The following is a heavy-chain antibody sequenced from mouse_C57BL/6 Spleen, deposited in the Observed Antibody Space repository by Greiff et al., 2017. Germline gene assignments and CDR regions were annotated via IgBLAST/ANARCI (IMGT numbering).Heavy chain of an antibody. CDR1: GYAFSSYW. D-gene: IGHD3-2*02. V-gene: IGHV1-80*01. Sequence: VQLKESGAELVKPGASVKISCKASGYAFSSYWMNWVKQRPGKGLEWIGQIYPGDGDTNYNGKFKGKATLTADKSSSTAYMQLSSLTSEDSAVYFCARGGSGYQFAYWGQGTLVTVSA. J-gene: IGHJ3*01. CDR2: IYPGDGDT. CDR3: ARGGSGYQFAY.